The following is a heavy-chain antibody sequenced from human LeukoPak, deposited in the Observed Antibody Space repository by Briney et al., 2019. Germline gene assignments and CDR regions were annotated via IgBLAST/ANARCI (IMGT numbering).Heavy chain of an antibody. CDR2: IYYSGST. D-gene: IGHD5-12*01. CDR1: GGSISSSSYY. CDR3: ARQGGYSGYDPNRWFDP. J-gene: IGHJ5*02. Sequence: NPSETLSLTCTVSGGSISSSSYYWGWIRHPPGKGLEWLGGIYYSGSTYYNPSLKSRVTISVDTSKNQFSLKLSSVTAADTAVYYCARQGGYSGYDPNRWFDPWGQGTLVTVSS. V-gene: IGHV4-39*01.